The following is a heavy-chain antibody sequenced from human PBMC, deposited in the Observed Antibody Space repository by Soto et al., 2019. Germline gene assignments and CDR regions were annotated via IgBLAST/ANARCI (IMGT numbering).Heavy chain of an antibody. CDR1: GYTLTSHY. CDR2: IHPSGGST. CDR3: ARGGLSRPEDY. Sequence: QVQLVQSGAEVKKPGASVKVSCQASGYTLTSHYMHWVRQAPGRGLEWMGIIHPSGGSTKYAQKFQGRVTMTRDTSTSTVYMDLRSLRSEDTAVYYCARGGLSRPEDYWGQGTLVTVSA. J-gene: IGHJ4*02. V-gene: IGHV1-46*01. D-gene: IGHD3-16*01.